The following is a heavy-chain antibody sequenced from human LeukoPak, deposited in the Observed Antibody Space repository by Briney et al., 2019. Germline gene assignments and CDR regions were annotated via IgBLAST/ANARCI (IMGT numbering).Heavy chain of an antibody. CDR1: GGSISSYY. CDR3: ARAFGCYPGICGFDI. Sequence: SETPSLTCTVSGGSISSYYWSWIRQPPGKGLEWIGYIHYSGSTNYNPSLKSRVTISGDTSQNQFSLKLNSVTAADTAMYYCARAFGCYPGICGFDIWGQGTMVTVSS. J-gene: IGHJ3*02. V-gene: IGHV4-59*01. CDR2: IHYSGST. D-gene: IGHD2-15*01.